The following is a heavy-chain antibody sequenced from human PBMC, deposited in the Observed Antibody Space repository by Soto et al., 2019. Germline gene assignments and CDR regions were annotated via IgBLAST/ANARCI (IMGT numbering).Heavy chain of an antibody. CDR1: GYTLTELS. Sequence: ASVKVSCKVSGYTLTELSMHWVRQAPGKGLEWMGGFDPEDGETIYAQKFQGRVTMTEDTSTDTAYMELSSLRSEDTAVYYCARGRGNSGSDYYYYGMDVWGQGTTVTVSS. D-gene: IGHD7-27*01. CDR2: FDPEDGET. V-gene: IGHV1-24*01. CDR3: ARGRGNSGSDYYYYGMDV. J-gene: IGHJ6*02.